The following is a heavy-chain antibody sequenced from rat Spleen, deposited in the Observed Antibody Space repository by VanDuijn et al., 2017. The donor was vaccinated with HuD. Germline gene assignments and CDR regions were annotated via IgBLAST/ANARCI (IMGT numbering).Heavy chain of an antibody. CDR1: GFTFSNYN. J-gene: IGHJ3*01. CDR3: TRPSFGYPFAY. Sequence: EVQLVKSDGGLVQPGRSLKLSCAASGFTFSNYNMAWVRQAPKKGLEWVATITHDGTSTFYRDSVKGRFTISRDNAKSTLYLQMDSLRSEDTATYYCTRPSFGYPFAYWGQGTLVTVSS. CDR2: ITHDGTST. D-gene: IGHD1-7*01. V-gene: IGHV5-7*01.